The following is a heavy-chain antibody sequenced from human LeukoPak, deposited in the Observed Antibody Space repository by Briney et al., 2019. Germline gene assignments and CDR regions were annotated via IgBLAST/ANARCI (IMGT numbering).Heavy chain of an antibody. D-gene: IGHD2-2*01. Sequence: ASVKVSCKASGYTFTSYGISWVRQAPGQGLEWMGWISAYNGNTNYAQKLLGRVTMTTDTSTSTAYMELRSLRSDDTAVYYCARDSDIVVVPAPGPWGQGTLVTVSS. CDR1: GYTFTSYG. CDR2: ISAYNGNT. V-gene: IGHV1-18*01. CDR3: ARDSDIVVVPAPGP. J-gene: IGHJ5*02.